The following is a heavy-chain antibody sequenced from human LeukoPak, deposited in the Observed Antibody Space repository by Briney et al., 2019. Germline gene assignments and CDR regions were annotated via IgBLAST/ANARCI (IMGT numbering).Heavy chain of an antibody. CDR3: ARVKLSTVTSHDY. D-gene: IGHD4-11*01. CDR1: GDSITSGRYY. V-gene: IGHV4-61*02. CDR2: IYSSGHT. Sequence: SETLSLTCTVSGDSITSGRYYWSWIRQPAGKELEWIGRIYSSGHTDYHPYIVSLKSRVTLSLDPSKNQFFLDLTSVTAADTAVYYCARVKLSTVTSHDYWGQGTLVTVSS. J-gene: IGHJ4*02.